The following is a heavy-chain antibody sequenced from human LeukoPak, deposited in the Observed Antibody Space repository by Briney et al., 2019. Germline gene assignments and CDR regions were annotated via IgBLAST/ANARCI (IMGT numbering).Heavy chain of an antibody. D-gene: IGHD6-13*01. CDR2: IYYSGST. V-gene: IGHV4-39*07. CDR3: ARATKALRHRAWSQQRYSSSWSPYFDY. CDR1: GGSISSSSYY. J-gene: IGHJ4*02. Sequence: SETLSLTCTVSGGSISSSSYYWGWIRQPPGKGLEWIGSIYYSGSTYYNPSLKSRVTISVDTSKNQFSLKLSSVTAADTAVYYCARATKALRHRAWSQQRYSSSWSPYFDYWGQGTLVTVSS.